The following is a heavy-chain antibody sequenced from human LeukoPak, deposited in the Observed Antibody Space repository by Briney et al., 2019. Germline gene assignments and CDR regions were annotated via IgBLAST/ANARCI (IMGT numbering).Heavy chain of an antibody. D-gene: IGHD3-10*01. CDR3: SYYYGSGRTVGDYGMDV. J-gene: IGHJ6*02. CDR1: GFTFSNHW. Sequence: GGSLRLSCAASGFTFSNHWMTWVRQAPGKGPEWVANINQDGSERYYVDAVKGRFTISRDNAKNSLYLQTNSLRAEDTAVYYCSYYYGSGRTVGDYGMDVWGQGTTVTVSS. CDR2: INQDGSER. V-gene: IGHV3-7*01.